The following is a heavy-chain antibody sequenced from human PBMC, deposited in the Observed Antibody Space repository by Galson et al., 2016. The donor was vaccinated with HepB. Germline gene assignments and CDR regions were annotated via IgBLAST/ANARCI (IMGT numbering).Heavy chain of an antibody. J-gene: IGHJ4*02. CDR3: ARERGKYAYFGY. V-gene: IGHV1-18*01. CDR1: GYRFGDYG. CDR2: ISTYDDNI. D-gene: IGHD3-16*01. Sequence: SVKVSCKASGYRFGDYGISWVRQAPGQGLEWMGWISTYDDNIKYAEEVQGRVTMTTDTSTDTAYMELRSLRSDDTAVYYCARERGKYAYFGYWGQGTLVTASS.